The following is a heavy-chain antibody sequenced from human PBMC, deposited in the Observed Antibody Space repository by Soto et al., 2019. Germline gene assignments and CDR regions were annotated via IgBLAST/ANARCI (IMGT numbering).Heavy chain of an antibody. D-gene: IGHD2-21*02. Sequence: QVQLVESGGGVVQPGRSLRLSCAASGFTFSSYGMHWVRQAPGKGLAWVAVISYDGSNKYYADSVKGRFTISRDNSKNTLYLQMNSLRAEDTAVYYCAKGLAYCGGDCYSWGAFDIWGQGTMVTVSS. V-gene: IGHV3-30*18. CDR1: GFTFSSYG. J-gene: IGHJ3*02. CDR2: ISYDGSNK. CDR3: AKGLAYCGGDCYSWGAFDI.